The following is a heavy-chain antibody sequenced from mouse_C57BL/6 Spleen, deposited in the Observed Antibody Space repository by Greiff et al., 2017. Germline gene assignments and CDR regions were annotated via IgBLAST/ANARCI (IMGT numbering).Heavy chain of an antibody. CDR1: GFTFSSYT. CDR2: ISGGGGNT. V-gene: IGHV5-9*01. D-gene: IGHD3-3*01. Sequence: EVQLVESGGGLVKPGGSLKLSCAASGFTFSSYTMSWVRQTPEKRLEWVATISGGGGNTYYPDSVKGRFTISRDNAKNTLYLQMSSLRSEDTALYYCARQGRDDFDYWGQGTTLTVSS. J-gene: IGHJ2*01. CDR3: ARQGRDDFDY.